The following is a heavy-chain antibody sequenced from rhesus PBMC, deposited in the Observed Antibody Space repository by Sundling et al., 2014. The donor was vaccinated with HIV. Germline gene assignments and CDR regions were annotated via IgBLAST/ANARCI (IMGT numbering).Heavy chain of an antibody. CDR1: GFTFSNHY. Sequence: EVQLVESGGGLVQPGGSLRLSCAASGFTFSNHYMYWVRQAPGKGLEWVGFIRSKAYGGTAEYAASVKGRFTISRDDSKSIAYLQMNSLKTEDTAVYYCTRAWGYYDSGYHFDYWGQGVLVTVSS. D-gene: IGHD3-28*01. CDR3: TRAWGYYDSGYHFDY. J-gene: IGHJ4*01. V-gene: IGHV3-184*01. CDR2: IRSKAYGGTA.